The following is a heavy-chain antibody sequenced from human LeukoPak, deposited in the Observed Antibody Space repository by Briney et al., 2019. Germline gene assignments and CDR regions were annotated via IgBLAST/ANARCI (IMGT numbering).Heavy chain of an antibody. CDR1: GFTLSSYG. V-gene: IGHV3-30*18. CDR2: ISYDGSNK. Sequence: PGGSLRLSCAASGFTLSSYGMHWVRQAPGKGLEWVAVISYDGSNKYYADSVKGRFTISRDNSKNTLYLQMNSLRAEDTAVYYCAKDVTPYYWGQGPLVTVSS. J-gene: IGHJ4*02. CDR3: AKDVTPYY. D-gene: IGHD2-21*02.